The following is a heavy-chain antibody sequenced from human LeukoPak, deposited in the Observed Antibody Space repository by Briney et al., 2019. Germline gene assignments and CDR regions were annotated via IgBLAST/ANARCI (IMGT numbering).Heavy chain of an antibody. V-gene: IGHV1-18*01. Sequence: ASVKVSCKASGYTFTSYGISWVRQAPGQGLEWMGGISAYNGNTNYAQKLQGRVTMTTDTSTSTAYMELRSLRSDDTAVYYCARDPGPSAYCGGDCSSFDYWGQGTLVTVSS. J-gene: IGHJ4*02. CDR2: ISAYNGNT. CDR3: ARDPGPSAYCGGDCSSFDY. CDR1: GYTFTSYG. D-gene: IGHD2-21*02.